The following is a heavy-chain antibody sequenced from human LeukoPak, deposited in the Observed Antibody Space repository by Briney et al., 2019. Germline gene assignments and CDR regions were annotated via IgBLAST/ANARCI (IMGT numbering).Heavy chain of an antibody. CDR3: ARGGPDHAFDI. CDR2: INSDGIGT. CDR1: GFTFSTYW. V-gene: IGHV3-74*01. J-gene: IGHJ3*02. Sequence: PGGSLRLSCAASGFTFSTYWMHWVRQASGKGLVWVSRINSDGIGTIYADSVKGRFTISRDNAKNTLYLLMNSLRAEDTAVYYCARGGPDHAFDIWGQGTMVTVSS.